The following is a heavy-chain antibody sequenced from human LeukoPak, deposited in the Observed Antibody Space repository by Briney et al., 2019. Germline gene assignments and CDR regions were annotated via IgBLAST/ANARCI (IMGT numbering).Heavy chain of an antibody. CDR1: GFTFSSHW. J-gene: IGHJ3*02. CDR3: ARSKSWYSPDSFDI. V-gene: IGHV3-74*03. CDR2: INGDGSNT. D-gene: IGHD2-15*01. Sequence: SGGSLRLSCAASGFTFSSHWMHWVRQAPGKGLVWVSRINGDGSNTTYADSVKGRFTISRDNAKNTLYLQMNRLRAEDTAVYHCARSKSWYSPDSFDIWGQGTMVTVSS.